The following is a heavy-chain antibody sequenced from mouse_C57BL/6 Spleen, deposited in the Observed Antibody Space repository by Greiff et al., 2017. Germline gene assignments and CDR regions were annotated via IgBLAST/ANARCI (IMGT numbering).Heavy chain of an antibody. J-gene: IGHJ3*01. Sequence: EVQVVESGGGLVKPGGSLKLSCAASGFTFSSYAMSWVRQTPEQRLEWVATISDGGSYTYYTANVQGRFTTSRDNSKNNLYLQMSHLKSDDTAMYYCARNGAWFAYWGQGTLVTVSA. V-gene: IGHV5-4*01. CDR3: ARNGAWFAY. CDR1: GFTFSSYA. CDR2: ISDGGSYT.